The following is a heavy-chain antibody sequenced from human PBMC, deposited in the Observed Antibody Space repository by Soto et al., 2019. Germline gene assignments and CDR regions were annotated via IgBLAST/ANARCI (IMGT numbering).Heavy chain of an antibody. J-gene: IGHJ4*02. Sequence: SETLSLTCTVSGASISSGSYYWSWIRQLPGKGLEWIGYISNSGSTYYNPSLKSRVTISVDTSKNQFSLRVSSVTAADTAVYYCARAVYSNHVYWGQGTLVTVAS. CDR1: GASISSGSYY. CDR2: ISNSGST. D-gene: IGHD4-4*01. V-gene: IGHV4-31*03. CDR3: ARAVYSNHVY.